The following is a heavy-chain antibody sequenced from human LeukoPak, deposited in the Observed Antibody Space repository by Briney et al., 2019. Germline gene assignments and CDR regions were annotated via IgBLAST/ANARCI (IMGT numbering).Heavy chain of an antibody. D-gene: IGHD3-10*01. CDR3: ATSKWFGIETEY. CDR2: INPSGTT. Sequence: SSETLSLTCAVYGGSLSGYFWTWFRQPPGKGLEWIGEINPSGTTKYHPSLKSRVTISGDTSKNQISLELGAVTAADTAVYYCATSKWFGIETEYWGQGTLVTVSS. V-gene: IGHV4-34*01. CDR1: GGSLSGYF. J-gene: IGHJ4*02.